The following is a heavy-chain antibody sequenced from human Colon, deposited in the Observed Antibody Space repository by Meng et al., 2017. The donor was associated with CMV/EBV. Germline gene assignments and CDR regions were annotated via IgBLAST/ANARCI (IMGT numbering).Heavy chain of an antibody. Sequence: QGQLVESGGGVVMPGRYLRLFCAASGIIFSSYNMHWVRQAPGKGLEWVAVISYDGSTKYYADSVKGRFTISRDNSKNTLYVQMNSLRDEDTAVYYCLKLPPGYWGQGTLVTVSS. D-gene: IGHD1-1*01. CDR1: GIIFSSYN. CDR2: ISYDGSTK. CDR3: LKLPPGY. J-gene: IGHJ4*02. V-gene: IGHV3-30-3*01.